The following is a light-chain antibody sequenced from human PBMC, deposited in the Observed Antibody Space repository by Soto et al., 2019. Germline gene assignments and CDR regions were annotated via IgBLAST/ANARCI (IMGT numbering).Light chain of an antibody. V-gene: IGLV2-14*01. J-gene: IGLJ1*01. CDR1: SSDVGGYNY. CDR3: SSYTSSSTLV. CDR2: DVS. Sequence: QSALTQPASVSGSPGQSITISCTGTSSDVGGYNYVSWYQQHPGKAPKLMIYDVSNRPSGVSNRFSGSKSGNTASLTISGLQAEDEADYYCSSYTSSSTLVFGTGNKVNVL.